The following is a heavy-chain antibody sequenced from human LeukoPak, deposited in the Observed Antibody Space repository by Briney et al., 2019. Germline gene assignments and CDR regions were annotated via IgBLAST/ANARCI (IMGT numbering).Heavy chain of an antibody. J-gene: IGHJ3*02. V-gene: IGHV1-2*02. Sequence: VASVKLSCTASGYTFTDYYMHWVRQAPGQGLEWMGWINPNSSGTDSAQKLQGRFSMTRDTSISTAYMELSRLRSDDTAVYYCARRAREYSHDAFDIWGQGTMVTVSS. CDR1: GYTFTDYY. CDR3: ARRAREYSHDAFDI. CDR2: INPNSSGT. D-gene: IGHD5-18*01.